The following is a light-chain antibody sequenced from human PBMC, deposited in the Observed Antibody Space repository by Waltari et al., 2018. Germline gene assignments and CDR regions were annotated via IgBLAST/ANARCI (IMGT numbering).Light chain of an antibody. Sequence: EVLMTQSPATLPVSLGERVTLSCRASQNIHDNLPWYQQKPRQAPTLLIYGASTRTTAIPARFRGSGSGTEFTLTISSLQSEDFAIYYCQQYNKWPPLTFGGGTKVEIK. CDR1: QNIHDN. J-gene: IGKJ4*01. CDR3: QQYNKWPPLT. CDR2: GAS. V-gene: IGKV3-15*01.